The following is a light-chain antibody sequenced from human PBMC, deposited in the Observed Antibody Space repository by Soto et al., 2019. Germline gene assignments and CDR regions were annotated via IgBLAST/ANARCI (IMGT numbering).Light chain of an antibody. CDR2: DAS. CDR1: QSVSSY. Sequence: IIMTQSPATLSVSPGGRATLSCRASQSVSSYLAWYQQKPGQAPRLLIYDASNRATGIPARFSGSGSGTDFTLTISSLEPEDFALYYCQQRSNWPPEITVGQGTRLEI. CDR3: QQRSNWPPEIT. J-gene: IGKJ5*01. V-gene: IGKV3-11*01.